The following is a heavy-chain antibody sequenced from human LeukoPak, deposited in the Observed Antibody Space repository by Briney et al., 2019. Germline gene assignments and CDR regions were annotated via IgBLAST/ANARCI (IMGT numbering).Heavy chain of an antibody. V-gene: IGHV5-51*01. CDR3: ARPDSSSWHFDY. J-gene: IGHJ4*02. D-gene: IGHD6-13*01. CDR1: GYSFTNYW. Sequence: GESLRISCKASGYSFTNYWIGWVRQMPGKGLEWMGIIYPDDSDARHSPSFQGQVTISADKSISTAYLQWSSLKASDTAMYFCARPDSSSWHFDYWGQGTLVTVSS. CDR2: IYPDDSDA.